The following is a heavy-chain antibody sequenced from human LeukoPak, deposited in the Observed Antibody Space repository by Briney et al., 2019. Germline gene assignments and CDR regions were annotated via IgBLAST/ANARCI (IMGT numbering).Heavy chain of an antibody. Sequence: RGESLKISCKGSGYSFTSYWIGWVRQMPGKGLEWMGIIYPGDSDTRYSPSFQGQVTISADKSISTAYLQWSSLKASDTAIYYCARLYLGCSSTSCLNWFDPWGQGTLVTVSS. CDR2: IYPGDSDT. J-gene: IGHJ5*02. CDR1: GYSFTSYW. V-gene: IGHV5-51*01. D-gene: IGHD2-2*01. CDR3: ARLYLGCSSTSCLNWFDP.